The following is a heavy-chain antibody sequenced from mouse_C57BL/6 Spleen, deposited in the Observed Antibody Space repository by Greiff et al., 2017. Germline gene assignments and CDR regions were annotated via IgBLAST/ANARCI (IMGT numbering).Heavy chain of an antibody. D-gene: IGHD2-5*01. CDR1: GYTFTDYY. CDR3: ARGYYSNPWFAY. J-gene: IGHJ3*01. V-gene: IGHV1-26*01. Sequence: VQLQQSGPELVKPGASVKISCKASGYTFTDYYMNWVKQSHGKSLEWIGDINPNNGGTSYNQKFKGKATLTVDKSSRTAYMELRSLTSEDSAVYYCARGYYSNPWFAYWGQGTLVTVSA. CDR2: INPNNGGT.